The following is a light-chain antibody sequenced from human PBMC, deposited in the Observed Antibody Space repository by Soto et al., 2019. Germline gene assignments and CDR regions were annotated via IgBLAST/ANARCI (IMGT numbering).Light chain of an antibody. CDR2: EAT. J-gene: IGLJ1*01. CDR1: SSDFVSYNV. Sequence: QSVVTEPASVSGSPGQSITISCTGTSSDFVSYNVVSWYQQYPGKAPKLMIYEATKRPSGVSNRFSGSKSDNTASLTISGLQAEDEAHYYCCSYTGSSTRYVFGPGTKVTVL. CDR3: CSYTGSSTRYV. V-gene: IGLV2-23*01.